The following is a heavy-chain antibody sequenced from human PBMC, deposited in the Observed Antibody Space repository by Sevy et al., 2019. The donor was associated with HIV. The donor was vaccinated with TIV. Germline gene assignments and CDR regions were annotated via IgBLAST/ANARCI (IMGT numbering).Heavy chain of an antibody. CDR3: ARVRYCTGGVCYTGGSTFDI. D-gene: IGHD2-8*02. V-gene: IGHV4-4*02. CDR2: IYHSGST. Sequence: SETLSLTCAVSGGSISSSNWWSWVRQPPGKGLEWIGEIYHSGSTNYNPSLKSRVTISVDKSKNHFSLKLSSVTAADTAVYYCARVRYCTGGVCYTGGSTFDIWGQGTMVTVSS. J-gene: IGHJ3*02. CDR1: GGSISSSNW.